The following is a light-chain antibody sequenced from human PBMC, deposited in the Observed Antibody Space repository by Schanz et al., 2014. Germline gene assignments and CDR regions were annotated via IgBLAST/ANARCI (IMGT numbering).Light chain of an antibody. CDR2: DGT. CDR3: GTRDSSLNAWV. V-gene: IGLV2-14*03. Sequence: QSALTQPASVSGSPGQSINISCTGTSSDVGNYNYVSWYRHHPGKAPTLIIFDGTSRPSGVSNRFSGSKSGTSATLGITGLQTGDEADYYCGTRDSSLNAWVFGGGTKLTVL. CDR1: SSDVGNYNY. J-gene: IGLJ3*02.